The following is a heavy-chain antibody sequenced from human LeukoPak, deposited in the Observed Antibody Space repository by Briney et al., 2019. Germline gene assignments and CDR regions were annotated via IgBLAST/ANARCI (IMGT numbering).Heavy chain of an antibody. CDR3: AKDLPRYCSGGSCYSGFDY. V-gene: IGHV3-9*01. J-gene: IGHJ4*02. Sequence: GGSLRLSCAASGFSFNEYAMHWVRQAPGKGLEWVSGINWNSGSIGYADSVKGRFTTSRDNANNSLYLQMNSLRAEDTALYYCAKDLPRYCSGGSCYSGFDYWGQGTLVTVSS. CDR2: INWNSGSI. CDR1: GFSFNEYA. D-gene: IGHD2-15*01.